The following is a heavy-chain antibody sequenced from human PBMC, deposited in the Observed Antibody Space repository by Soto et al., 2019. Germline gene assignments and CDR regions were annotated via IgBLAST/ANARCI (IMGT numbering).Heavy chain of an antibody. J-gene: IGHJ4*02. CDR1: GGSISSGGYS. V-gene: IGHV4-30-2*01. D-gene: IGHD5-12*01. Sequence: QLQLQESGSGLVKPSQTLSLTCAVSGGSISSGGYSWSWIRQPPGKGLEWIGYIYHSGSTYYNPPREGRVTISVDRSKNQFSLKLSSVTAADTAVYYCAAGGGLPRYYWGQGTLVTVSS. CDR3: AAGGGLPRYY. CDR2: IYHSGST.